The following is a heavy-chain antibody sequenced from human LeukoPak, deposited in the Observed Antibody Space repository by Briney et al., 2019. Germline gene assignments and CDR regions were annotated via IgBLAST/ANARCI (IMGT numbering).Heavy chain of an antibody. V-gene: IGHV3-21*01. Sequence: PGGSLRLSCAASGFTFSSYSMNWVRQAPGKGLEWVSSISSSSSYIYYADSVKGRFTISRDNAKNSLYLQMNSLRAEDTAVYYCASGEVVPAAQDYYYGMDVWGQGTTVTVSS. D-gene: IGHD2-2*01. J-gene: IGHJ6*02. CDR2: ISSSSSYI. CDR3: ASGEVVPAAQDYYYGMDV. CDR1: GFTFSSYS.